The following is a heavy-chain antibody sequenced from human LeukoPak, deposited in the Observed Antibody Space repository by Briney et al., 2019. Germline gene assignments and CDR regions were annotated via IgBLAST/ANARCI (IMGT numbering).Heavy chain of an antibody. Sequence: SETLSLTCTVSGGSISNYYWSWIRQPAGKGLEWISLFYTSGSTNYNPSLKSRVTMSVDTSKNQFSLQLTSVTAADTAVYYCARGRGRMVRGVIPFDYWGQGTLVTVSS. V-gene: IGHV4-4*07. CDR1: GGSISNYY. D-gene: IGHD3-10*01. J-gene: IGHJ4*02. CDR3: ARGRGRMVRGVIPFDY. CDR2: FYTSGST.